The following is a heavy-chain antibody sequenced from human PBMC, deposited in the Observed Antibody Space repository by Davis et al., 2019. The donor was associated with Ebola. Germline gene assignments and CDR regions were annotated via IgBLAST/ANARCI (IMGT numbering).Heavy chain of an antibody. D-gene: IGHD4-23*01. V-gene: IGHV3-21*01. J-gene: IGHJ2*01. CDR3: ASQDYGGSQRRDWYFDL. CDR2: ISSSSSYI. CDR1: GFTFSSYS. Sequence: GESLKISCAASGFTFSSYSMNWVRQAPGKGLEWVSSISSSSSYIYYADSVKGRFTISRDNSKNTLYLQMNSLRAEDTAVYYCASQDYGGSQRRDWYFDLWGRGTLVTVSS.